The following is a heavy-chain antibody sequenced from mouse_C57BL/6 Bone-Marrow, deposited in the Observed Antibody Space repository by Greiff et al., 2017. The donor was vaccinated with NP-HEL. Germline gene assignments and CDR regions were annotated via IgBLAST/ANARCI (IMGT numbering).Heavy chain of an antibody. D-gene: IGHD1-1*01. V-gene: IGHV5-4*03. J-gene: IGHJ2*01. CDR3: ARGTTVVDY. CDR2: ISDGGSYT. CDR1: GFTFSSYA. Sequence: EVKLVESGGGLVKPGGSLKLSCAASGFTFSSYAMSWVRQTPEKRPEWVATISDGGSYTYYPDNVKGRFTISRDNAKNNLYLQMSHLKSEDTAMYYCARGTTVVDYWGQGTTLTVSS.